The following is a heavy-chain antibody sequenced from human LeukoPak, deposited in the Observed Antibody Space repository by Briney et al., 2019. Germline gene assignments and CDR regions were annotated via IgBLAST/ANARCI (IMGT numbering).Heavy chain of an antibody. J-gene: IGHJ4*02. Sequence: GASVKVSCKVSGYTLTELSMHWVRQAPGKGLEWMGGFDPEDGETIYAQKFQGRATMTEDTSTDTAYMELSSLRSEDTAVYYCATAESEWELAFDYWGQGTLVTVSS. CDR1: GYTLTELS. D-gene: IGHD1-26*01. V-gene: IGHV1-24*01. CDR3: ATAESEWELAFDY. CDR2: FDPEDGET.